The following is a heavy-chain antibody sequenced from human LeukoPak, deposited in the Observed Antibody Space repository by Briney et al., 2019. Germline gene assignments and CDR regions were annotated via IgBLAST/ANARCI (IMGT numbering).Heavy chain of an antibody. CDR1: GGSISSYY. CDR2: IYYSGST. V-gene: IGHV4-59*08. Sequence: PSETLSLTCTVSGGSISSYYWSWIRQPPGKGLEWIGYIYYSGSTNYNPSLKSRVTISVDTSKNQFSLKLSSVTAADTAVYYCARHSNYYNGMDVWGQGTTVTVSS. J-gene: IGHJ6*02. CDR3: ARHSNYYNGMDV.